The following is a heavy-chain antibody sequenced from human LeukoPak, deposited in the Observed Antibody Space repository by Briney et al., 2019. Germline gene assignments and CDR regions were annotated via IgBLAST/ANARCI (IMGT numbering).Heavy chain of an antibody. V-gene: IGHV3-7*03. CDR1: GFTFSSYS. CDR2: IKQDGSEK. Sequence: GGSLRLSCAASGFTFSSYSMNWVRRAPGKGLEWVANIKQDGSEKSYVDSVKGRFTISRDNAKNSLYLQMNSLRAEDTAVYYCVREGTSGYLKTYWGQGTLVTVSS. J-gene: IGHJ4*02. CDR3: VREGTSGYLKTY. D-gene: IGHD3-3*01.